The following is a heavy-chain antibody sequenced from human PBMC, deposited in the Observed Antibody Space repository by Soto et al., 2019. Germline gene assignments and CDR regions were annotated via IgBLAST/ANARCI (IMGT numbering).Heavy chain of an antibody. CDR3: ARSVAVPGAHIDY. CDR1: GGSISCSY. Sequence: PSETLSLTCIVSGGSISCSYWSWIRQSPGKGLEWLGYVYYTGSTNYSPSLRSRVSISVDTSKNEFSLRLSSVTAADKAVYFCARSVAVPGAHIDYWGQGTQVTVSS. J-gene: IGHJ4*02. D-gene: IGHD6-19*01. CDR2: VYYTGST. V-gene: IGHV4-59*01.